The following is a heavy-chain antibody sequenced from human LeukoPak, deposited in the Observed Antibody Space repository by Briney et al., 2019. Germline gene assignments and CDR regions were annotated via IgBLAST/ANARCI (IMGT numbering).Heavy chain of an antibody. CDR1: GFTFSPAW. J-gene: IGHJ4*02. Sequence: GESLRLSCAASGFTFSPAWMHWVRQAPGKGREWVSRINNDGSYIIYAESVKGRSTLSRDNTKNTLTLQMNSLRAEDTAVYFCVRDGSAYNFDYWGQGVLVTVSS. V-gene: IGHV3-74*01. CDR2: INNDGSYI. D-gene: IGHD5-24*01. CDR3: VRDGSAYNFDY.